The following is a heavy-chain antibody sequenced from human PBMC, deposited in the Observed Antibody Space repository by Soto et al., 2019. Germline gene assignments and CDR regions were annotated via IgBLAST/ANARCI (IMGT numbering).Heavy chain of an antibody. CDR1: GGTFSSYA. CDR3: ATLRRVVAAQRDVYYYGMDA. J-gene: IGHJ6*02. V-gene: IGHV1-69*13. Sequence: ASVKVSCKASGGTFSSYAISWVRQAPGQGLEWMGGTIPIFGTANYAQKFQGRVTITADESTSTAYMELSSLRSEDTAVYYCATLRRVVAAQRDVYYYGMDAWGQGTTVTVSS. CDR2: TIPIFGTA. D-gene: IGHD2-15*01.